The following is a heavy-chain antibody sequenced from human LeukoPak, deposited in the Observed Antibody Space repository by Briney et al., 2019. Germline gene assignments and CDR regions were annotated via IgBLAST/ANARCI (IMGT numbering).Heavy chain of an antibody. J-gene: IGHJ4*02. Sequence: SETLSLTCTVSGGSISSYYWSWIRQPPGKGLEWIGYIYYSGSTNYNPSLKSRVTISVDTSKNQFSLKLSSVTAADTAVYYCARALGDGYNQYFDYWGQGTLVTVSS. D-gene: IGHD5-24*01. CDR3: ARALGDGYNQYFDY. V-gene: IGHV4-59*12. CDR2: IYYSGST. CDR1: GGSISSYY.